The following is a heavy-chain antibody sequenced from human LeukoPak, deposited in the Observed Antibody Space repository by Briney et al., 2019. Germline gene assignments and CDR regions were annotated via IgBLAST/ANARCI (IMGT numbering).Heavy chain of an antibody. CDR1: GISFNNYW. CDR2: VNSDGSST. V-gene: IGHV3-74*01. Sequence: GGSLRLSCAASGISFNNYWMHWVRQAPGKGLVWVSRVNSDGSSTVYADSVKGRFTISRDDARTTVYLQMSSLRLDDTATYYCATGLGHYYDYWGQGSLVTVSS. CDR3: ATGLGHYYDY. J-gene: IGHJ4*02. D-gene: IGHD3-22*01.